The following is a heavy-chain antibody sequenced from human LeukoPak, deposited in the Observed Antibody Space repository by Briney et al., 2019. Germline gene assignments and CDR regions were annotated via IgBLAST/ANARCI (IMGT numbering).Heavy chain of an antibody. D-gene: IGHD6-19*01. CDR2: INAGNGNT. CDR1: GYTFTIYA. Sequence: ASVKVSCKASGYTFTIYAMHWVRQAPGQRLEWMGWINAGNGNTKYSQKFQGRVTITRDTSASTAYMELSSLRSEDTAVYYCARLYSSGWYPRYDYWGQGTLVTVSS. CDR3: ARLYSSGWYPRYDY. V-gene: IGHV1-3*01. J-gene: IGHJ4*02.